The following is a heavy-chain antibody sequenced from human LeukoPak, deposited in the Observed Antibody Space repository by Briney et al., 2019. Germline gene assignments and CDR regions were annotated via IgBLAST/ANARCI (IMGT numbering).Heavy chain of an antibody. V-gene: IGHV3-21*01. J-gene: IGHJ4*02. CDR1: GFTFSSYS. D-gene: IGHD3-10*01. CDR3: ARDRGGTVIVRGDY. Sequence: GGSLRLSCAASGFTFSSYSMNWVRQAPGKGLESVSSISISSSYIYYADSVKGRFTISRDNAKNSLYLQMNSLRAEDTAVYYCARDRGGTVIVRGDYWGQGTLLTVSS. CDR2: ISISSSYI.